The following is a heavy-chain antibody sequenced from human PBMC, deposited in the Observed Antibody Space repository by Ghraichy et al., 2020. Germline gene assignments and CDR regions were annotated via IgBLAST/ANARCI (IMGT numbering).Heavy chain of an antibody. V-gene: IGHV1-18*04. CDR3: ARDLRDGSGSYYYPFPYYYYYYGMDV. J-gene: IGHJ6*02. D-gene: IGHD3-10*01. Sequence: ASVKVSCKASGYTFTSYGISWVRQAPGQGLEWMGWISAYNGNTNYAQKLQGRVTMTTDTSTSTAYMELRSLRSDDTAVYYCARDLRDGSGSYYYPFPYYYYYYGMDVWGQGTTVTVSS. CDR1: GYTFTSYG. CDR2: ISAYNGNT.